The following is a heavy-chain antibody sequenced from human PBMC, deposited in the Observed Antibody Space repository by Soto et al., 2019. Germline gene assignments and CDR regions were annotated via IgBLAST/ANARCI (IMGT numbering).Heavy chain of an antibody. D-gene: IGHD3-3*01. J-gene: IGHJ6*02. Sequence: SGGSLRLSCVASGFTFTSYAMSWVRQAPGQGLEWVSAISGSGGSTYYADSVKGRYTICRDNSKNTLYLQMNSLRAEDTAVYYCAKGLLEWLLYWGQPPYYYYYGMDVWGQGTTVTVSS. CDR1: GFTFTSYA. CDR2: ISGSGGST. V-gene: IGHV3-23*01. CDR3: AKGLLEWLLYWGQPPYYYYYGMDV.